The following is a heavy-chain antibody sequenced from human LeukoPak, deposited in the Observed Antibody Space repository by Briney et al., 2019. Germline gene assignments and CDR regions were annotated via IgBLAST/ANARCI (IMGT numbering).Heavy chain of an antibody. D-gene: IGHD6-19*01. CDR2: VYSSGTT. CDR1: GGSISNYY. V-gene: IGHV4-4*07. CDR3: ARVSPIAVAGSSYYYAMDV. J-gene: IGHJ6*02. Sequence: AVTLSLTCNVSGGSISNYYWTWIRQPAGRGLEWIGRVYSSGTTTYNPSLKSRVAMSVDTSRNQFSLKLSSVTAADTAVYYCARVSPIAVAGSSYYYAMDVWGQGTTVTVSS.